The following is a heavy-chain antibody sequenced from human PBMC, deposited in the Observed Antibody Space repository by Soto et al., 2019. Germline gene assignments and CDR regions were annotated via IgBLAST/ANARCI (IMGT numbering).Heavy chain of an antibody. CDR2: IIPIFGSA. D-gene: IGHD3-16*01. Sequence: SVKVSCKSSGGVFSSFGLSWLRQAPGQGLEWMGGIIPIFGSANYAQKFQGRVTITADDSTSTVYMELSSLRSEDTALYYCARGRGNSAVITTFDYWGQGTLVTSPQ. CDR3: ARGRGNSAVITTFDY. J-gene: IGHJ4*02. CDR1: GGVFSSFG. V-gene: IGHV1-69*13.